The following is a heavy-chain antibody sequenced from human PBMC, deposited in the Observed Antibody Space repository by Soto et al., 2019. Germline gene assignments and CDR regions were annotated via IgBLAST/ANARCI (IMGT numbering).Heavy chain of an antibody. J-gene: IGHJ6*03. CDR2: ISYDGSNK. D-gene: IGHD6-6*01. CDR3: AKDPRIAARPPGYYYYMDV. V-gene: IGHV3-30*18. CDR1: GFTFSSYG. Sequence: QVQLVESGGGVVQPGRSLRLSCAASGFTFSSYGMHWVRQAPGKGLEWVAVISYDGSNKYYADSVKGRFTISRDNSKNTLYLQMNSLRAEDTAVYYCAKDPRIAARPPGYYYYMDVWGKGTTVTVS.